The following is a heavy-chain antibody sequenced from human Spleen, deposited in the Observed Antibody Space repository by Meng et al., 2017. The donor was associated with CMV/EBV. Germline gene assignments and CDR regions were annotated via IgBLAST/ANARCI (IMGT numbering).Heavy chain of an antibody. J-gene: IGHJ4*02. V-gene: IGHV4-39*07. D-gene: IGHD1-1*01. CDR1: GGSISSSSYF. CDR3: ASNWKAGY. CDR2: IYYRGSS. Sequence: GSLRLSCTVSGGSISSSSYFWGWIRQPPGKGLEWIGSIYYRGSSYYNPSLRSRVTISVDTSKNQFSLKLSSVTAADTAVYYCASNWKAGYWGQGTRVTVSS.